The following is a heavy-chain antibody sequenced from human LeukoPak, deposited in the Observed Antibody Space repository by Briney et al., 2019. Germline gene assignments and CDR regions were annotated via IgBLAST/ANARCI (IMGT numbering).Heavy chain of an antibody. CDR3: ARQDSGGYYYYGYYFDY. Sequence: SETLSLTCTVSGGSISSYYWSWIRQPPGKGLEWIGYIYYSGSTNYNPSLKSRVTISVDTSKNQFSLKLSSVTAADTAVYYCARQDSGGYYYYGYYFDYWGQGTLVAVSS. CDR2: IYYSGST. D-gene: IGHD3-22*01. V-gene: IGHV4-59*08. CDR1: GGSISSYY. J-gene: IGHJ4*02.